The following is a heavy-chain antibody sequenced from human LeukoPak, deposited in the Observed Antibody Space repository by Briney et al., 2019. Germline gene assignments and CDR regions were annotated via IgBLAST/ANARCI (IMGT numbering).Heavy chain of an antibody. Sequence: PGGSLRLSCAASGFTFDDYGMSWVRQAPGKGLEWVSGINWNGGSTGYADSVKGRFTISRDNSKNSLYLQMNSLRTEDTALYYCAKDPYRLTTVTALPDYWGQGTLVTVSS. D-gene: IGHD4-17*01. CDR2: INWNGGST. V-gene: IGHV3-20*04. CDR3: AKDPYRLTTVTALPDY. CDR1: GFTFDDYG. J-gene: IGHJ4*02.